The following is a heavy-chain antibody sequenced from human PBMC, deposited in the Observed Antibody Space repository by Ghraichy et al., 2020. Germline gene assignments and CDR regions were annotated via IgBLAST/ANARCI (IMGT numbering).Heavy chain of an antibody. Sequence: GGSLRLSCAASGFTFSSYWMSWVRQAPGKGLEWVANIKQDGSEKYYVDSVKGRFTISRDNAKNSLYLQMNSLRAEDTAVYYCAREGPYDYVWGSYRYTLKGKFDYWGQGTLVTVSS. CDR1: GFTFSSYW. J-gene: IGHJ4*02. CDR2: IKQDGSEK. V-gene: IGHV3-7*01. CDR3: AREGPYDYVWGSYRYTLKGKFDY. D-gene: IGHD3-16*02.